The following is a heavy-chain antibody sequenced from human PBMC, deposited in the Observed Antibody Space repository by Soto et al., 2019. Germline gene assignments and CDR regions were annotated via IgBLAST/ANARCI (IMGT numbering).Heavy chain of an antibody. D-gene: IGHD6-6*01. V-gene: IGHV1-3*01. CDR1: GYTFTSYA. J-gene: IGHJ5*02. CDR2: INAGNGNT. CDR3: ARSRSHEYSSSWFDP. Sequence: GASVKVSCKASGYTFTSYAMHWVRQAPGQRLEWMGWINAGNGNTKYSQKFQGRVTITRDTSASTAYMELSGLRSEDTAVYYCARSRSHEYSSSWFDPWGQGTLVTV.